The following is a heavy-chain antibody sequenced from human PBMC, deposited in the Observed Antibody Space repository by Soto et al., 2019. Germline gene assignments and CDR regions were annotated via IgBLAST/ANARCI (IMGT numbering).Heavy chain of an antibody. CDR1: GFTFDDYA. CDR3: AKDITNGADYYYYGLDV. V-gene: IGHV3-9*01. Sequence: EVQLVESGGGLVQPGRSLRLSCAASGFTFDDYAMHWVRQPPGKGLEWVSGISWNSDSIGYADSVKGRFNISRDNAKNSLYLQMNSLRVEDTALYYCAKDITNGADYYYYGLDVWGQGTTVTVSS. D-gene: IGHD2-8*01. J-gene: IGHJ6*02. CDR2: ISWNSDSI.